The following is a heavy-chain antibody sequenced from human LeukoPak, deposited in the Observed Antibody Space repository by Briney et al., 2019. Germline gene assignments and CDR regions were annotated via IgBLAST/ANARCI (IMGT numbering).Heavy chain of an antibody. D-gene: IGHD3-10*01. CDR3: SRRGWGSYSQDY. CDR1: GFTFGDYF. V-gene: IGHV3-11*01. CDR2: ISGTSQTI. Sequence: GGSLRLSCEGTGFTFGDYFMTWIRQAPGKGLEWLSYISGTSQTIYYADSVRGRFTVSRDNAKQSLFLQMNSLRVDDTAIYYCSRRGWGSYSQDYWGQGTPVTVSA. J-gene: IGHJ4*02.